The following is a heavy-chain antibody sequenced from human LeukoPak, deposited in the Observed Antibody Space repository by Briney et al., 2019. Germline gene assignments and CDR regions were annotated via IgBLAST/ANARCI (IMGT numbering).Heavy chain of an antibody. CDR1: GGSISSGSYY. CDR3: ARIGWQARIDY. J-gene: IGHJ4*02. Sequence: ASETLSLTCTVSGGSISSGSYYWSWIRQPAGKGLEWIGRIYTSGSTNYNPSLKSRVTISVDTSKNQFSLKLSSVTAADTAVYYCARIGWQARIDYWGQGTLVTVSS. V-gene: IGHV4-61*02. D-gene: IGHD6-19*01. CDR2: IYTSGST.